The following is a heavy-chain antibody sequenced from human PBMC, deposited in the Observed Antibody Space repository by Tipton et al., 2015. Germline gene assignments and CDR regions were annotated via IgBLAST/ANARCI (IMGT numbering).Heavy chain of an antibody. CDR3: ARGGNNWFDP. Sequence: GLVKPSETLSLTCTVSGGSISSDYWSWIRQPPGKGLEWLGYIYYSGSTNYNPSLKSRVTMSVDRSKNQFSLQLSSVTAADTAVYYCARGGNNWFDPWGRGTLVTVSS. CDR2: IYYSGST. D-gene: IGHD2-15*01. J-gene: IGHJ5*02. CDR1: GGSISSDY. V-gene: IGHV4-59*01.